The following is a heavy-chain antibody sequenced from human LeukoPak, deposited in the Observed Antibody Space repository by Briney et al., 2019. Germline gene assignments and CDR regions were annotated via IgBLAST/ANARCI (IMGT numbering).Heavy chain of an antibody. CDR3: ARALGRVGYFDY. Sequence: RSGGSLRLSCAASGFTFSICAMSWVRQAPGKGLEWVSGINWNGGSTGYADSVKGRFTISRDNAKNSLYLQMNSLRAEDTALYYCARALGRVGYFDYWGQGTLVTVSS. D-gene: IGHD1-26*01. V-gene: IGHV3-20*04. CDR1: GFTFSICA. J-gene: IGHJ4*02. CDR2: INWNGGST.